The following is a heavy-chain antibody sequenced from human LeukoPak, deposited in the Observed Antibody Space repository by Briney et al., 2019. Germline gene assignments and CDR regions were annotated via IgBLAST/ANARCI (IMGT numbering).Heavy chain of an antibody. CDR1: GFTFGNYW. V-gene: IGHV3-7*01. CDR3: ARASRNTRVYYLYMDV. J-gene: IGHJ6*03. D-gene: IGHD2/OR15-2a*01. Sequence: GGSLRLSCAASGFTFGNYWMTWVRQAPGKGLEWVANIKGDGSDKYYVGAVQGRFTISRDNAKNSLYLQLNSLRAEDTGVYYCARASRNTRVYYLYMDVWGRGTTVTVSS. CDR2: IKGDGSDK.